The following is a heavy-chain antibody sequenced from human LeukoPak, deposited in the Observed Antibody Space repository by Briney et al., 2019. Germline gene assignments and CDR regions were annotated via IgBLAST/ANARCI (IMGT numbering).Heavy chain of an antibody. CDR1: GFTFSSYS. CDR2: ISSSSSYI. V-gene: IGHV3-21*01. D-gene: IGHD2-15*01. CDR3: ARGSCSGGSCYLAY. J-gene: IGHJ4*02. Sequence: GGSLRLSCAASGFTFSSYSMNWVRQAPGKGLEWVSSISSSSSYIYYADSVKGRFTISRDNAKNSLYLQMNSLRAEDTAVYYCARGSCSGGSCYLAYWGQGTLVTVSS.